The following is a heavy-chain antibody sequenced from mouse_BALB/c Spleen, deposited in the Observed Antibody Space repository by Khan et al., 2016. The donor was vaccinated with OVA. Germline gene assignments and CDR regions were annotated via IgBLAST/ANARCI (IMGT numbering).Heavy chain of an antibody. CDR1: GHTFTDYA. V-gene: IGHV1S137*01. J-gene: IGHJ3*01. D-gene: IGHD2-1*01. CDR3: ASGCGNTRFAY. CDR2: ISTHYGDT. Sequence: QVRLQQSGAELVRSGVTVKISCTGSGHTFTDYAMHWVKQSHAKSLEWIGVISTHYGDTDSNQKFQGKATMTVDTSSSTAYLELASLTSEDTAIYDSASGCGNTRFAYWGQGTLVTVAA.